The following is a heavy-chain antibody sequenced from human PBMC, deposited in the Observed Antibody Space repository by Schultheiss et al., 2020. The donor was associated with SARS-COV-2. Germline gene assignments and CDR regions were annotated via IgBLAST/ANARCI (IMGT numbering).Heavy chain of an antibody. CDR2: IVVGSGNT. CDR3: AADRGYQPAWGNFGY. J-gene: IGHJ4*02. CDR1: GFTFTSSA. Sequence: SVKVSCKASGFTFTSSAMQWVRQARGQRLEWIGWIVVGSGNTNYAQKFQERVTITRDMSTSTAYMELSSLRSEDTAVYYCAADRGYQPAWGNFGYWGQGTLVTVSS. V-gene: IGHV1-58*02. D-gene: IGHD2-2*01.